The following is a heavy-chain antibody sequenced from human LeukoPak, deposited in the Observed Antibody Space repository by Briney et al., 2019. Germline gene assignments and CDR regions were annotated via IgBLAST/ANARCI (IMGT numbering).Heavy chain of an antibody. Sequence: SETLSLTCAVYGGSFSGYYWSWIRQPPGKGLEWIGEINHSGSTNYNPSLKSRVTISVDTSKNQFSLKLSSVTAADTAVYYCARGILSSGWYRKSPFDYWGQGTLVTVSS. V-gene: IGHV4-34*01. CDR1: GGSFSGYY. D-gene: IGHD6-19*01. J-gene: IGHJ4*02. CDR2: INHSGST. CDR3: ARGILSSGWYRKSPFDY.